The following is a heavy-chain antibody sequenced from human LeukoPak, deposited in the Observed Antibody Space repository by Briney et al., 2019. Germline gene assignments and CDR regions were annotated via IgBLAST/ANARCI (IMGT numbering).Heavy chain of an antibody. CDR1: GFAFSRYA. V-gene: IGHV3-33*06. CDR2: IWYDGSTA. D-gene: IGHD1-26*01. Sequence: GGSLRLSCGSSGFAFSRYAMHWSRQAPGKGLEWVAVIWYDGSTAYYADSVNGRFTVSRDNSNNTLFLQMNSLRAEDTAVYFCGKATGSYGDDACDIWGQGAMVIVSS. CDR3: GKATGSYGDDACDI. J-gene: IGHJ3*02.